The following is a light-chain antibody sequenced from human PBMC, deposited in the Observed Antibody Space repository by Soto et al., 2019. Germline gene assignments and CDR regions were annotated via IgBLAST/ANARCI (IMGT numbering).Light chain of an antibody. V-gene: IGKV3-15*01. CDR2: GAS. CDR3: QQYIDWPRT. Sequence: EIVMTQSPATLSVSPGERATLSCRASQSVNSNLAWYQQKPGQAPRILIYGASTRATAIPARFSGSGSGTDFTLTITSLQYEDFAVYYCQQYIDWPRTFGGGTKVEIK. J-gene: IGKJ4*01. CDR1: QSVNSN.